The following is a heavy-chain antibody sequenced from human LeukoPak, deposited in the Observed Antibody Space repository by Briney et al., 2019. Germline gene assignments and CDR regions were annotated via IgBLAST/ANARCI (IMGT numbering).Heavy chain of an antibody. Sequence: ASVKVSCKASGGTFSSYAISWVRQAPGQGLEWMGGIIPIFGTANYAQKFQGRVTITADESTSTAYMELSSLRSEDTAVYYCAGEGLGRAFDIWGQGTMVTVSS. D-gene: IGHD3-16*01. CDR3: AGEGLGRAFDI. CDR1: GGTFSSYA. V-gene: IGHV1-69*01. CDR2: IIPIFGTA. J-gene: IGHJ3*02.